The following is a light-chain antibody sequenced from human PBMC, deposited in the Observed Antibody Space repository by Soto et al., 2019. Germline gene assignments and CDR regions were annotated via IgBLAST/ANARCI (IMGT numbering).Light chain of an antibody. CDR2: DGS. V-gene: IGLV2-14*01. J-gene: IGLJ2*01. CDR1: SSDVGGYNY. Sequence: QSAPTQPASVSGSPGQSITISCTGTSSDVGGYNYVSWYQQHPGKAPKLMIYDGSNRPSGVSNRFSGSKSGNTAYLNISGLXXXXXXDYYCSSYTSSSTLVVFGGGTKLTV. CDR3: SSYTSSSTLVV.